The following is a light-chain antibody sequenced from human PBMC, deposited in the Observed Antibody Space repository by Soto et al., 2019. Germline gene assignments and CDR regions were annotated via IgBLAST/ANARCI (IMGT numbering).Light chain of an antibody. J-gene: IGLJ1*01. CDR1: SSDVGGYTY. CDR3: SSYTTSNTRQIV. V-gene: IGLV2-14*01. Sequence: QSALTQPASVSGSPGQAITISCTATSSDVGGYTYVSWYQQHPGKAPKFIIYDVSNRPSGVSNRFSGSKSGNTASLTISGLQAEDEADYYCSSYTTSNTRQIVFGTGTKVTVL. CDR2: DVS.